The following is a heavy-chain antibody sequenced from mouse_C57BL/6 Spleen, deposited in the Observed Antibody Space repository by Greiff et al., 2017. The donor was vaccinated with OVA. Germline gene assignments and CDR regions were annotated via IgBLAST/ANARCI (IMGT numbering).Heavy chain of an antibody. V-gene: IGHV1-55*01. CDR3: ARDSSGYVGVFAY. CDR2: IYPGSGST. D-gene: IGHD3-2*02. J-gene: IGHJ3*01. Sequence: VQLQQPGAELVKPGASVKMSCKASGYTFTSYWITWVKQRPGQGLEWIGDIYPGSGSTNYNEKFKSKATLTVDTSSSTAYMQLSSLTSEDSAVYYCARDSSGYVGVFAYWGQGTLVTVSA. CDR1: GYTFTSYW.